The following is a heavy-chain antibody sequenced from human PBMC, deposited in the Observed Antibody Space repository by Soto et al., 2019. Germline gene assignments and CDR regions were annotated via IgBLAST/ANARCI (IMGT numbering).Heavy chain of an antibody. CDR1: GDTFTGYY. D-gene: IGHD6-13*01. CDR2: INPDSGGT. V-gene: IGHV1-2*04. CDR3: AREHSKYSSRWYYFDY. Sequence: ASGKVACKAAGDTFTGYYMHWGRQAPVQGLKGMRWINPDSGGTNDAQTIQGWGTMTGETSISTAYMELSRLGSDGTAVYYCAREHSKYSSRWYYFDYWGQGTLLTVSS. J-gene: IGHJ4*02.